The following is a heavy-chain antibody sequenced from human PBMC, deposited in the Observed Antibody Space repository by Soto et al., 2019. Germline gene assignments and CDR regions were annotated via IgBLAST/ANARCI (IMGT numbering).Heavy chain of an antibody. J-gene: IGHJ4*02. CDR2: IYYSGST. Sequence: SETLSLTCTVSGGSISSYYWSWIRQPPGKGLEWIGYIYYSGSTNYNPSLKSRVTISVDTSKNQFSLKLSSVTAADTAVYYCASGYSSSGGAFDYWGQGTLVTVST. CDR3: ASGYSSSGGAFDY. V-gene: IGHV4-59*01. D-gene: IGHD6-6*01. CDR1: GGSISSYY.